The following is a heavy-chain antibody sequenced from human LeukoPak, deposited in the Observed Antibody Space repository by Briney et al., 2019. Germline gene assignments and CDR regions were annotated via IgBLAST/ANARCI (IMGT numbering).Heavy chain of an antibody. J-gene: IGHJ6*02. V-gene: IGHV3-21*01. CDR2: ISSSSSYI. CDR3: ANGGSYSHYYYYYGMDV. D-gene: IGHD3-10*01. Sequence: GGSLRLSCAASGFTFSSYSMNWVRQAPGKGLEWVSSISSSSSYIYYADSVKGRFTISRDNAKNSLYLQMNGLRAEDTAVYYCANGGSYSHYYYYYGMDVWGQGTTVTVSS. CDR1: GFTFSSYS.